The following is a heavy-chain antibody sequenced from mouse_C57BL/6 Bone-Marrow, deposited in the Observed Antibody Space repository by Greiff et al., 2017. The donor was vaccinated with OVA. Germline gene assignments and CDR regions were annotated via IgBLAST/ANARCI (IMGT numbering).Heavy chain of an antibody. V-gene: IGHV5-6*01. CDR2: ISSGGSYT. Sequence: EVKLVEPGGDLVKPGGSLKLSCAASGFTFSSYGMSWVRQTPDKRLEWVATISSGGSYTYYPHSVKGRFPISRDNATNTLYLQMSSLKSGDTAMYYCARQRYYGSSCWFAYWDRGTLVTVSA. CDR3: ARQRYYGSSCWFAY. CDR1: GFTFSSYG. D-gene: IGHD1-1*01. J-gene: IGHJ3*01.